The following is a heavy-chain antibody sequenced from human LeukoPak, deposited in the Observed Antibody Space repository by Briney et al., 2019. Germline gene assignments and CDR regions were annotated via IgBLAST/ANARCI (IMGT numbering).Heavy chain of an antibody. D-gene: IGHD6-13*01. J-gene: IGHJ4*02. Sequence: ASVKVSCKASGYTFTSYGISWVRQAPGQGLEWMGWISAYNGNTNYAQKLQGRVTMTTDTSTSTAYMELRSLRSDDTAVYYGARDRAGIAAAGSFDYWGQGTLVTVSS. CDR1: GYTFTSYG. V-gene: IGHV1-18*01. CDR2: ISAYNGNT. CDR3: ARDRAGIAAAGSFDY.